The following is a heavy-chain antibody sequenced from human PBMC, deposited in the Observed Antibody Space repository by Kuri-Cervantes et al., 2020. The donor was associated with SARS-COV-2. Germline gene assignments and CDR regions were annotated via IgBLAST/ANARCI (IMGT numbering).Heavy chain of an antibody. CDR2: IIPIFGTA. Sequence: SVKVSCKASGGTFSSYAISWVRQAPGQGLEWMGGIIPIFGTANYAQKFQGRVTITADKSTSTSYMELSSLRSEDTAVYYCARVYGSGSLGWFDPWGQGTLVTVSS. J-gene: IGHJ5*02. CDR1: GGTFSSYA. CDR3: ARVYGSGSLGWFDP. V-gene: IGHV1-69*06. D-gene: IGHD3-10*01.